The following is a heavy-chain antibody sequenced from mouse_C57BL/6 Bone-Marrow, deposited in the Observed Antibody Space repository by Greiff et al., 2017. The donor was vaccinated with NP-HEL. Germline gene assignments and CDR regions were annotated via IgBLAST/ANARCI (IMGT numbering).Heavy chain of an antibody. CDR2: IYPGDGDT. CDR3: AREGGGSGVDY. J-gene: IGHJ4*01. Sequence: VQLQQSGASVKISCKASGYAFSSYWMNWVKQRPGKGLEWIGQIYPGDGDTNYNGKFKGKATLTADKSSSTAYMQLSSLTSEDSAVYFCAREGGGSGVDYWGQGTSVTVSS. CDR1: GYAFSSYW. D-gene: IGHD1-1*01. V-gene: IGHV1-80*01.